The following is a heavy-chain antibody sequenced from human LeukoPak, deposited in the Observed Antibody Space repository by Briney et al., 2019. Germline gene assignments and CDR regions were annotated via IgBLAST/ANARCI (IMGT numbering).Heavy chain of an antibody. CDR3: ARAHSGYYFDY. CDR1: GYTFTSYY. Sequence: ASVKVSCKASGYTFTSYYMHRVRQAPGQGLEWMGIINPSGGSTSYAQKFQGRVTMTRDTSTSTVYMELSSLRSEDTAVYYCARAHSGYYFDYWGQGTLVTVSS. J-gene: IGHJ4*02. D-gene: IGHD1-26*01. V-gene: IGHV1-46*01. CDR2: INPSGGST.